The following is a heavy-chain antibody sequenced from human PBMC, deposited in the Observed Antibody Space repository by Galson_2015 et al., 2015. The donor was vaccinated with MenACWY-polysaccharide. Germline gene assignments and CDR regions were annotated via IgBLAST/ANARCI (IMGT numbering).Heavy chain of an antibody. V-gene: IGHV3-49*03. CDR1: GFTLDDYG. CDR3: TRGMTEPGAKYYFDY. CDR2: VRSRIFGGTK. Sequence: SLRLSCATSGFTLDDYGMGWFRQAPGKGLEWIAFVRSRIFGGTKEYAASVKGRFTVSRDDSKGIAYLQMNSLRTEDTAFYYCTRGMTEPGAKYYFDYWGQGTLVTVSS. D-gene: IGHD4/OR15-4a*01. J-gene: IGHJ4*02.